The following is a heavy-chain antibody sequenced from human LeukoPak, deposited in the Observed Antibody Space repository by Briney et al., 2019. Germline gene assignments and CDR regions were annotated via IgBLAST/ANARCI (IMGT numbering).Heavy chain of an antibody. CDR1: GFIFSDNA. CDR3: ATTTAQSASDY. D-gene: IGHD4-11*01. J-gene: IGHJ4*02. V-gene: IGHV3-23*01. Sequence: PGGSLRLSCTAAGFIFSDNAMTWVRQAPGKGLEWVSSITASGDRTFYADSVKGRFTISRDNSKNTLYLLMNSLRVDDTALYYCATTTAQSASDYRGQGTLVTVSS. CDR2: ITASGDRT.